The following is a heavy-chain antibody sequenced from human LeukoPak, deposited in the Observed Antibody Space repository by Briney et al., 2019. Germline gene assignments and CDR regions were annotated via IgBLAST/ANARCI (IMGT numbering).Heavy chain of an antibody. Sequence: ASVKVSCKASGYTFTSYYMHWVRQAPGQGLEWMGIINPSGGSTSYAQKFQGRVTMTRDTSTSTVYMELSSLRAEDTAVYYCARGEMATIKSNWFDPWGQGTLVTVSS. CDR2: INPSGGST. J-gene: IGHJ5*02. V-gene: IGHV1-46*01. CDR1: GYTFTSYY. D-gene: IGHD5-24*01. CDR3: ARGEMATIKSNWFDP.